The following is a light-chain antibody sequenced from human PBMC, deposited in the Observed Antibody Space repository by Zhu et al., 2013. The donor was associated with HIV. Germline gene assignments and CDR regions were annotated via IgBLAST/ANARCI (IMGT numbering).Light chain of an antibody. V-gene: IGLV1-51*01. CDR1: SSNIENNY. J-gene: IGLJ2*01. Sequence: QSVLTQPPSVSAAPGQKVTISCSGSSSNIENNYVSWYQQLPETAPKLLIYDTNQRPSGIPDRFSGSKSGTSATLGITGLQTGDEADYYCGTWDSSLSAVIFGGGTKLTVL. CDR3: GTWDSSLSAVI. CDR2: DTN.